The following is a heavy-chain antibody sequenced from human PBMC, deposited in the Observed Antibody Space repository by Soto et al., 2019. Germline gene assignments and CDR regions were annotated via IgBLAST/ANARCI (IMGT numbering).Heavy chain of an antibody. CDR1: GGSINSYF. CDR2: FYTGGTT. D-gene: IGHD2-2*01. V-gene: IGHV4-4*07. Sequence: SETLSLTCTVSGGSINSYFWHWIRQPAEKGLEWIGRFYTGGTTNYNPSFKSRVTMSVDTSKNQFSLKLNSVTAADTAVYFCARVGCSSTSCRGPFDSWGQGFLVTVSS. J-gene: IGHJ5*01. CDR3: ARVGCSSTSCRGPFDS.